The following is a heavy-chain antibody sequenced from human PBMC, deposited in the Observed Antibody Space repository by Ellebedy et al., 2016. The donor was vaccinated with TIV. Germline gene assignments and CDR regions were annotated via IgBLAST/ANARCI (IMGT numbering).Heavy chain of an antibody. V-gene: IGHV1-69*05. CDR2: IIPIFGTA. CDR1: AGTFSSYA. D-gene: IGHD6-6*01. CDR3: ARDPLGQLAHWYFDL. Sequence: ASVKVSCKASAGTFSSYAISWVRQAPGQGLEWMGGIIPIFGTANYAQKFQGRVTMTRDTSTSTVYMELSSLRSEDTAVYYCARDPLGQLAHWYFDLWGRGTLVTVSS. J-gene: IGHJ2*01.